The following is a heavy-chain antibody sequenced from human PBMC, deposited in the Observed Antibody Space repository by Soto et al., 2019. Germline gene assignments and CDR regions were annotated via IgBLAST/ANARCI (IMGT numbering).Heavy chain of an antibody. CDR1: GDSISSGGYS. D-gene: IGHD2-15*01. J-gene: IGHJ5*02. Sequence: PSETLSLTCTVSGDSISSGGYSWGWIRQAPGKGLEWIGYIYHSGLTYYNQSLKSRVTISVDRSMRQFSLKLTSLIAADTAVYYCAGRGGYPNNYVGPWGQGTLVTVSS. CDR2: IYHSGLT. CDR3: AGRGGYPNNYVGP. V-gene: IGHV4-30-2*01.